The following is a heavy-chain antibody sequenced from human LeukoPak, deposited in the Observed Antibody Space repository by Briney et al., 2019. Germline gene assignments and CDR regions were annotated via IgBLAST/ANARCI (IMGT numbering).Heavy chain of an antibody. D-gene: IGHD1-26*01. CDR1: GFTFSSYE. Sequence: GGSLRLSCAASGFTFSSYEMNWVRQAPGKGLEWVSSISASGVMTYYADSVKGRFTVSRDNSKNSLYLQMSSLTAAGTAVYYCAKDRSIGTYYTFDHWGQGTLVTVSS. CDR2: ISASGVMT. J-gene: IGHJ4*02. CDR3: AKDRSIGTYYTFDH. V-gene: IGHV3-23*01.